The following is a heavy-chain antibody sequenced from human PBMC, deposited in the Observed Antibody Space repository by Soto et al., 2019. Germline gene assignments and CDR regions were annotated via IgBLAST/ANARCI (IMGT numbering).Heavy chain of an antibody. CDR1: GGSISSGGYY. CDR3: ARGGYYYENSGQNAYDY. J-gene: IGHJ4*01. V-gene: IGHV4-31*03. D-gene: IGHD3-22*01. CDR2: IYYGGST. Sequence: SETLSLTCTVSGGSISSGGYYWSWVRQHPGKGLEWIGYIYYGGSTYYNPSLKSRATISGDTSKNQFSLKLSSVTAADTAVYYCARGGYYYENSGQNAYDYWGQGILVTVSS.